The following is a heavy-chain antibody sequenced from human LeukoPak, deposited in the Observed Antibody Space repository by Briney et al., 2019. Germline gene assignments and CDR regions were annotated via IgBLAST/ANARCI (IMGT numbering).Heavy chain of an antibody. V-gene: IGHV4-4*07. CDR3: ARGGDAYYDILTGYYSTKDAFDI. CDR2: IYTSGST. Sequence: SETLSLTCTVSGGSISSYYWSWLRQPAGKGLEWIGRIYTSGSTNYNPSLKSRVTISVDTSKNQFSLKLSSVTAADTAVYYCARGGDAYYDILTGYYSTKDAFDIWGQGTMVTVSS. CDR1: GGSISSYY. J-gene: IGHJ3*02. D-gene: IGHD3-9*01.